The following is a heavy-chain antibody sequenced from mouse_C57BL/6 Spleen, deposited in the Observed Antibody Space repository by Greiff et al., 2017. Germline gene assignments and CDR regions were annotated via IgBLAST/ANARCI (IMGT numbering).Heavy chain of an antibody. J-gene: IGHJ1*03. CDR1: GYTFTDYY. CDR2: INPYNGGT. CDR3: ARGDYGSSYEWYFDV. V-gene: IGHV1-19*01. Sequence: EVQLQQSGPVLVKPGASVKMSCKASGYTFTDYYMNWVKQSHGKSLEWIGVINPYNGGTSYNQKFKGKATLTVDKSSSTAYMELNSLTSEDSAVYYCARGDYGSSYEWYFDVWGTGTTVTVSS. D-gene: IGHD1-1*01.